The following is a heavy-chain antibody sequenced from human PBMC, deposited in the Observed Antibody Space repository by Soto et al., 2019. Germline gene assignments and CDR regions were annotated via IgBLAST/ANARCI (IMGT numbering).Heavy chain of an antibody. V-gene: IGHV3-30*18. D-gene: IGHD5-18*01. Sequence: QVQLVESGGGVVQPGRSLRLSCAASGFTFSSYGMHWVRQAPGKGLEWEAVISYDGSNKYYADSVKGRFNISRDNSKNTLYLQMNSLRAEDTAVYYCAKDDWGYSYGSKNIDYWGQGTLVTVSS. CDR3: AKDDWGYSYGSKNIDY. CDR1: GFTFSSYG. J-gene: IGHJ4*02. CDR2: ISYDGSNK.